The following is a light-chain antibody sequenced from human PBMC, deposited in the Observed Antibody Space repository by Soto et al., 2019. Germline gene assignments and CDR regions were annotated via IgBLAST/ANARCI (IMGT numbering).Light chain of an antibody. CDR1: QSISNY. J-gene: IGKJ1*01. CDR2: AAS. V-gene: IGKV1-39*01. CDR3: QQGYSSPPT. Sequence: DIQMTQSPSSLSASGGDRVTITCRASQSISNYLNWYQQKPGKAPNLLIYAASSLQSGVQSRFSGSGSETEFTLTISSLQPEDFATYYCQQGYSSPPTFGQGTKVEVK.